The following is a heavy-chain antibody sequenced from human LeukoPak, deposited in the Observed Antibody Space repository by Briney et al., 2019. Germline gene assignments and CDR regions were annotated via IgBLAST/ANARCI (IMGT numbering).Heavy chain of an antibody. J-gene: IGHJ4*02. V-gene: IGHV3-23*01. CDR3: ARAAMVRGVDYFDF. CDR2: ISGGGDTT. CDR1: GFTFRSYS. D-gene: IGHD3-10*01. Sequence: GGSLRLSCAASGFTFRSYSMAWVRRAPGKGLEWVSVISGGGDTTYYADSVEGRFTISRDNSKNTLYLQMNSLRAEDTAVYYCARAAMVRGVDYFDFWGQGTLVTVSS.